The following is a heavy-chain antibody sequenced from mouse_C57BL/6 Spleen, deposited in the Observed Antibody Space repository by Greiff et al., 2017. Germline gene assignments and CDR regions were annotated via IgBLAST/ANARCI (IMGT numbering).Heavy chain of an antibody. CDR3: ASGTVVPGY. CDR2: IDPSDSYT. D-gene: IGHD1-1*01. J-gene: IGHJ2*01. Sequence: QVQLQQPGAELVMPGASVKLSCKASGYTFTSYWMHWVKQRPGQGLEWIGEIDPSDSYTNYNQKFKGKSTLTVDKSSSTAYMKLSSLTSEDSAVYYCASGTVVPGYWGQGTTLTVSS. CDR1: GYTFTSYW. V-gene: IGHV1-69*01.